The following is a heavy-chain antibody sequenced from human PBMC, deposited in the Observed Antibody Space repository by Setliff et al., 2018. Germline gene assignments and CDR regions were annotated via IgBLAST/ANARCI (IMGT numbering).Heavy chain of an antibody. V-gene: IGHV4-59*01. D-gene: IGHD3-10*01. J-gene: IGHJ6*02. CDR1: GVSISNYH. CDR3: ARLSWDGLRYHGLDV. Sequence: SETLSLTCNVSGVSISNYHWSWIRQPPGKGLECIGYIQKSGGTNYNPSLKSRVTISVDTSTNQFSLKLRSVTAADTAVYYCARLSWDGLRYHGLDVWGQGTTVTVSS. CDR2: IQKSGGT.